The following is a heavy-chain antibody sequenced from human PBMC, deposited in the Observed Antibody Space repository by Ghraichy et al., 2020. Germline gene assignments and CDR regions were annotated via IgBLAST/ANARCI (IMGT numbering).Heavy chain of an antibody. Sequence: WGSLRLSCAASGFTFSDHSMDWVRQAPGKGLEWVGHIEVKAYSYSTQFGASVKDRFTISRDDSTHSLYLQMSRLKSEDTAFYYFTIVGYYDSSGSYTSDFYFWGQGTLVILSS. D-gene: IGHD3-22*01. J-gene: IGHJ4*01. CDR2: IEVKAYSYST. CDR3: TIVGYYDSSGSYTSDFYF. CDR1: GFTFSDHS. V-gene: IGHV3-72*01.